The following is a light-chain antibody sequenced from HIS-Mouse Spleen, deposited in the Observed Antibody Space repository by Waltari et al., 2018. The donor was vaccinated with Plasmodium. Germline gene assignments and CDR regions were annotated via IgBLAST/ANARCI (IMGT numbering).Light chain of an antibody. CDR2: GAS. Sequence: DIVMTQSPDSLAVSLGERATINCKSSQSVLYSSNNKNYLAWYQQKPGQPPKLLIYGASTRETGFPDRFSGSGSGTDFTLPISILQAKDVAVYYCQQYYSAPWTFGQGTKVEIK. V-gene: IGKV4-1*01. CDR3: QQYYSAPWT. CDR1: QSVLYSSNNKNY. J-gene: IGKJ1*01.